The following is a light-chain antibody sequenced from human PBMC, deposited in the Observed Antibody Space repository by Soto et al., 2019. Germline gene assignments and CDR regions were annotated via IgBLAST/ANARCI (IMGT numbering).Light chain of an antibody. CDR1: SSDVGGYNY. V-gene: IGLV2-11*01. CDR3: SSYAGSYTRV. Sequence: QSVLTQPRSVSGSPGQSVTISCTGTSSDVGGYNYVSWYQQHPGKAPKLMIYDVGKRPSGVPDRFSGSKSDNTASLNISGLQAEDEADYYCSSYAGSYTRVFGTGTKVTVL. CDR2: DVG. J-gene: IGLJ1*01.